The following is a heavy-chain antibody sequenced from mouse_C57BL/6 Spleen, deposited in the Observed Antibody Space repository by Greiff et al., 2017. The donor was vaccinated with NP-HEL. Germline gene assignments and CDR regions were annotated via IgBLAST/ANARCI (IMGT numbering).Heavy chain of an antibody. Sequence: QVQLQQPGAELVRPGTSVKLSCKASGYTFTSYWMHWVKQRPGQGLEWIGVIDPPDSYTNYNQKFKGKATLTVDTSSSTAYMQLSSLTSEDSAVYYCALYDGYSDYWGQGTTLTVSS. CDR2: IDPPDSYT. CDR1: GYTFTSYW. V-gene: IGHV1-59*01. J-gene: IGHJ2*01. D-gene: IGHD2-3*01. CDR3: ALYDGYSDY.